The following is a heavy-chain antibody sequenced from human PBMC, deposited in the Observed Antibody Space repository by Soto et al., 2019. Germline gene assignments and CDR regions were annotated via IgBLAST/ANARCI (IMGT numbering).Heavy chain of an antibody. CDR2: IYYSEST. V-gene: IGHV4-31*03. CDR1: GGSISSGGYY. Sequence: SETLSLTCTVSGGSISSGGYYWSWIRQHPGKGLEWIGYIYYSESTYYNPSLKSRFTISADTSKNQFSLKLSSVTAADTAVYYFDRDGIAARRFVFGPWGQGTLVTVSS. D-gene: IGHD6-6*01. J-gene: IGHJ5*02. CDR3: DRDGIAARRFVFGP.